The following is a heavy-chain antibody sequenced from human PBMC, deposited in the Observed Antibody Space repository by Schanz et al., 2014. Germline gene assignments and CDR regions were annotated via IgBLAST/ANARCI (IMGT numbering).Heavy chain of an antibody. CDR1: GYTFTTYY. D-gene: IGHD2-2*01. Sequence: QVQLVQSGAEVQKPGVSVKVSCKASGYTFTTYYIHWVRQAPGQGLEWMGKINPSSGTTRIAQNFQGRLTVTSDTSTSTVSMELISLISDDTAVYYCARGGFFDSTSFDSWGQGTLVTVSS. J-gene: IGHJ4*02. V-gene: IGHV1-46*03. CDR3: ARGGFFDSTSFDS. CDR2: INPSSGTT.